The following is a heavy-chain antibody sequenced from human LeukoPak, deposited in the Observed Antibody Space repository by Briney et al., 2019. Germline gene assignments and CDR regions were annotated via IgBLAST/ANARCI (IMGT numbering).Heavy chain of an antibody. D-gene: IGHD2-2*03. Sequence: GGSLRLSCAASGFTFSSYAMSWVRQAPGRGLEWVSAISGRGGSTYYADSVKGRFTISRDNSKNTLYLQMSSLRAEDTAVYYCAKVPGYCSSTSCYDHYFDYWGQGTLVTVSS. J-gene: IGHJ4*02. CDR2: ISGRGGST. CDR3: AKVPGYCSSTSCYDHYFDY. V-gene: IGHV3-23*01. CDR1: GFTFSSYA.